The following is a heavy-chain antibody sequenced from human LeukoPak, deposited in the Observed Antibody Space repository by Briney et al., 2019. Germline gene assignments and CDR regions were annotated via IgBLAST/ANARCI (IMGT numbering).Heavy chain of an antibody. V-gene: IGHV1-18*01. Sequence: ASVKVSCKASGYTFTSYGISWVRQAPGQGLEWMGWISAYNGNTNYAQKLLGRVTMTTDTSTSTAYMELRSLRSDDTAVYYCARDLSASSGGSSRGYHYYGMDVWGQGTTVTVSS. D-gene: IGHD2-15*01. J-gene: IGHJ6*02. CDR1: GYTFTSYG. CDR3: ARDLSASSGGSSRGYHYYGMDV. CDR2: ISAYNGNT.